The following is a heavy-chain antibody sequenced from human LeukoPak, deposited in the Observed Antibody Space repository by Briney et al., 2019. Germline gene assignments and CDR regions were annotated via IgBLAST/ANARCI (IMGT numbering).Heavy chain of an antibody. CDR2: INPNSGGT. V-gene: IGHV1-2*06. CDR1: GYTFTGYY. D-gene: IGHD6-13*01. Sequence: ASVKVSCKASGYTFTGYYMHWVRQAPGQGLEWMGRINPNSGGTNYAQKFQGRVTMTRDTSISTAYMELSRLRSDDTAVYYCASENTPYSSSWYCCYWGQGTLVTVSS. CDR3: ASENTPYSSSWYCCY. J-gene: IGHJ4*02.